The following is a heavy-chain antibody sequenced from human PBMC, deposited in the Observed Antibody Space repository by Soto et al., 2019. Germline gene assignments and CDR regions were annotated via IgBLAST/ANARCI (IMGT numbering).Heavy chain of an antibody. CDR2: INWNGGST. D-gene: IGHD4-17*01. CDR1: GFTFDDYG. CDR3: ARGLGPDYGDYYYFDY. J-gene: IGHJ4*02. Sequence: EVQLVESGGGVVRPGGSLRLSCAASGFTFDDYGMSWVRQAPGKGLEWVSGINWNGGSTGYADSVKGRFTISRDNAKNSLYLQMNSLRAEDTAVYHCARGLGPDYGDYYYFDYWGQGTLVTVSS. V-gene: IGHV3-20*01.